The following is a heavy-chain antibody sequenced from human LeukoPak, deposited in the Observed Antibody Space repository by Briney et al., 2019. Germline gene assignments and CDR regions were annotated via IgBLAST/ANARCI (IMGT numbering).Heavy chain of an antibody. CDR1: GYTFTSYD. CDR2: INPNSGNT. CDR3: ARVEDPLPEAPGRRYYFDY. V-gene: IGHV1-8*01. Sequence: ASVKLSCKASGYTFTSYDINWVRQATGQGLEWMGWINPNSGNTGYAQKFQGRVTITADESTSTAYMELSSLRSEDTAVYYCARVEDPLPEAPGRRYYFDYWGQGTLVTVSS. D-gene: IGHD1-1*01. J-gene: IGHJ4*02.